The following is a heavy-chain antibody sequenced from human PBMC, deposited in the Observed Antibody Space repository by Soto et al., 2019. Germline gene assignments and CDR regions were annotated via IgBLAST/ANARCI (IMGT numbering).Heavy chain of an antibody. V-gene: IGHV1-69*13. J-gene: IGHJ3*01. CDR2: IIPVYGKT. Sequence: GASVQVSCKASGYTFAHYAFSWVRLAPGQGLEWVGGIIPVYGKTDYAQKFQARVTITADASTSTAYMELSSLRSEDTAVYYCAREAVAGLLGAFDVWGQGTLVTVSS. D-gene: IGHD6-19*01. CDR1: GYTFAHYA. CDR3: AREAVAGLLGAFDV.